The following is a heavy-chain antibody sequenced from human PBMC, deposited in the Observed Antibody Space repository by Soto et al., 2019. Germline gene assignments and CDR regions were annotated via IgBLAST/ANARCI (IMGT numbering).Heavy chain of an antibody. CDR1: VFKFGDSA. Sequence: PLRLACEASVFKFGDSAMHWVRQAPGKGLEWVSGVSWNSEIVGYADSVKGRFTISRDNAKNSLYLEMNSLRTEDTALYYCAKDRGPCSGNKCSSLYYYYGMDVWGQGTTVTVSS. J-gene: IGHJ6*02. CDR3: AKDRGPCSGNKCSSLYYYYGMDV. V-gene: IGHV3-9*01. D-gene: IGHD2-15*01. CDR2: VSWNSEIV.